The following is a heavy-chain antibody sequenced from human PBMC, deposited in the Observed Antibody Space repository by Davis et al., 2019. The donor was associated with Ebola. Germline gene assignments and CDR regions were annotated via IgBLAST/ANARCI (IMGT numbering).Heavy chain of an antibody. CDR3: ARGDFWSGYYYVSIAFDI. D-gene: IGHD3-3*01. CDR1: GFTFSSYD. CDR2: IGTAGDT. J-gene: IGHJ3*02. V-gene: IGHV3-13*01. Sequence: GGSLRLSCAASGFTFSSYDMHWVRQATGKGLEWVSAIGTAGDTYYPGSVKGRFTISRENAKNSLYLQMNSLRAEDTAVYYCARGDFWSGYYYVSIAFDIWGQGTMVTVSS.